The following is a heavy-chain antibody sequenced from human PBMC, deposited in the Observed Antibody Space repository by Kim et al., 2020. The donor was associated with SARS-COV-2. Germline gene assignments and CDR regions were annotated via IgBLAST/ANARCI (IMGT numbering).Heavy chain of an antibody. V-gene: IGHV4-59*01. CDR3: AREWGRYYGMDV. J-gene: IGHJ6*02. Sequence: NYNPRIKSRVPISVDTSKNQFSLKLSSVTAADTVVYYCAREWGRYYGMDVWGQGTTVTVSS. D-gene: IGHD3-16*01.